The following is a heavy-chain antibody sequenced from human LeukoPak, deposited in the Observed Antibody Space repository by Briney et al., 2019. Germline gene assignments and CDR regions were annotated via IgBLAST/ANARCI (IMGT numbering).Heavy chain of an antibody. CDR2: ISYDGNTK. Sequence: PGGSLRLSCVGSGFTFSSHAMHWVRQAPGKGLEWVAVISYDGNTKYYADSVRGRFTISRDNSKNTLYLQVNSLRTEDTAVYYCAGARDTSWHNFDNWGQGTLVIVSS. CDR3: AGARDTSWHNFDN. CDR1: GFTFSSHA. V-gene: IGHV3-30-3*01. D-gene: IGHD2-2*01. J-gene: IGHJ4*02.